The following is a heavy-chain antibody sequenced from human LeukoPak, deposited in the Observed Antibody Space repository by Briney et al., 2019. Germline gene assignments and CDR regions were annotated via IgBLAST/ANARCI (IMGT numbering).Heavy chain of an antibody. CDR1: GFTFSSYS. CDR2: ITSSSSYI. CDR3: AKAADSDSSEDY. J-gene: IGHJ4*02. Sequence: GGSLRLSCAASGFTFSSYSMNWVRQAPGKGLEWVSSITSSSSYIYYADSVKGRFTISRDNAKHSLYHQMNGLRAEDTAVYYCAKAADSDSSEDYWGQGTLVTVSS. V-gene: IGHV3-21*01. D-gene: IGHD6-6*01.